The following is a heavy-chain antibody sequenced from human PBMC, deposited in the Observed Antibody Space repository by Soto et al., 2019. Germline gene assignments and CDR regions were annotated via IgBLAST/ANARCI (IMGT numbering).Heavy chain of an antibody. V-gene: IGHV1-2*02. D-gene: IGHD3-3*01. J-gene: IGHJ6*02. CDR1: GYTFTGYY. CDR2: INPNSGGT. CDR3: ARDGRRFLEWLPDYYYYGMDV. Sequence: QVQLVQSGAEVKKPGASVKVSCKASGYTFTGYYMHWVRQAPGQGLEWMGWINPNSGGTNYAQKFQGRVTMTRDTSISTAYMELSRLRSDDTAVYYCARDGRRFLEWLPDYYYYGMDVWGQGTTVTVSS.